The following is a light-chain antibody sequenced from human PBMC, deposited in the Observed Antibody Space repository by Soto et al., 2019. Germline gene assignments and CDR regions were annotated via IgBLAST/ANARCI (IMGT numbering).Light chain of an antibody. Sequence: AIQLTQSPSSLSASVGDRVTITCRASQGISTLLAWYQQKPGKAPKVLIYESSLLQSGVPSRFSGSGSGTDFTLTISRLEPEDFVVYYCQQYGSSPSITFGQGTRLEIK. J-gene: IGKJ5*01. V-gene: IGKV1-13*02. CDR3: QQYGSSPSIT. CDR1: QGISTL. CDR2: ESS.